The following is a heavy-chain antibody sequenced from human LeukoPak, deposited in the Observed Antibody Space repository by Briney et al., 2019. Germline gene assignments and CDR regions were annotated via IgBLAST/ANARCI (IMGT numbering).Heavy chain of an antibody. CDR3: AREVKPPGIAVPGTGDY. D-gene: IGHD6-19*01. Sequence: PGGSLRLSCAASGFTVSSNYMSWVRQTPGMGLEWASIIYSGGTTYYADSVKGRFTISRDNSKNTLYLQMNSLRAEDTAVYYCAREVKPPGIAVPGTGDYWGQGTLVTVSS. V-gene: IGHV3-53*01. CDR1: GFTVSSNY. J-gene: IGHJ4*02. CDR2: IYSGGTT.